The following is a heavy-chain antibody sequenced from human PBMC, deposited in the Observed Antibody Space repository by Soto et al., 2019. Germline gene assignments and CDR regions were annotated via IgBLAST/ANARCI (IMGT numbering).Heavy chain of an antibody. CDR3: ASRCGGDCSKGYNWFDP. J-gene: IGHJ5*02. V-gene: IGHV3-30-3*01. CDR2: ISYDGSNK. CDR1: GFTFSSYA. Sequence: QVQLVESGGGVVQPGRSLRLSCAASGFTFSSYAMHWVRQAPGKGLEWVAVISYDGSNKYYADSVKGRFTISRDNSKNTLYLQMNSLSAEDTAVYYCASRCGGDCSKGYNWFDPWGQGTLVTVSS. D-gene: IGHD2-21*02.